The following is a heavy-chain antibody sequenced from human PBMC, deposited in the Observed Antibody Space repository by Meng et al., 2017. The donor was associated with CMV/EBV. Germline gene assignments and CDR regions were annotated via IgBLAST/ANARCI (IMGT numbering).Heavy chain of an antibody. CDR1: GGSFSGYY. CDR2: INHSGST. Sequence: GSLRLSFAVYGGSFSGYYWSWIRQPPGKGLEWIGEINHSGSTNYNPSLKSRVTISVDTSKNQFSLKLSSVTAADTAVYYCARFDNWKACFDYWGQGTLVTVSS. CDR3: ARFDNWKACFDY. J-gene: IGHJ4*02. V-gene: IGHV4-34*01. D-gene: IGHD1-20*01.